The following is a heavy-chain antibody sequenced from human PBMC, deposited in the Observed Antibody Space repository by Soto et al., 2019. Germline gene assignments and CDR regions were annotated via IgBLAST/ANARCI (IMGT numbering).Heavy chain of an antibody. CDR1: GFTFSSYG. V-gene: IGHV3-30*18. CDR2: ISYDGSNK. Sequence: QVQLVESGGGVVQPGRSLRLSCAASGFTFSSYGMHWVRQAPGKGLEWVAVISYDGSNKYYADSVKGRFTISRDNYKNTLYLQMNSLRAEDTAVYYCAKDYGIDSRWDYWGQGTLVTVSS. D-gene: IGHD3-22*01. J-gene: IGHJ4*02. CDR3: AKDYGIDSRWDY.